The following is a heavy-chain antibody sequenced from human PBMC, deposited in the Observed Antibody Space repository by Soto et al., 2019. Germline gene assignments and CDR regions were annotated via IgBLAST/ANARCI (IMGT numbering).Heavy chain of an antibody. Sequence: QVQLVQSGAEVKKPGSSVKVSCKASGGTFSSYAISWVRQAPGQGLEWMGEIIPIFGTANYAQKFQGRVTITADESTSTAYMGMSSLRSEDTSMYYCAGDRGPSSGCYPYWFDPWGQGTLVSVSS. J-gene: IGHJ5*02. D-gene: IGHD3-22*01. V-gene: IGHV1-69*12. CDR1: GGTFSSYA. CDR3: AGDRGPSSGCYPYWFDP. CDR2: IIPIFGTA.